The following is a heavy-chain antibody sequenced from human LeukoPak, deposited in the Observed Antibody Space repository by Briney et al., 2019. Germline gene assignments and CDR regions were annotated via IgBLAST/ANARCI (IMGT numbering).Heavy chain of an antibody. D-gene: IGHD1-1*01. J-gene: IGHJ2*01. CDR2: IRVYNGNT. CDR1: GYIFTNYG. V-gene: IGHV1-18*01. CDR3: ARGAGSHYWYFNL. Sequence: ASVKVSCKASGYIFTNYGISWVRQAPGQGLEWMGWIRVYNGNTEYAQKLQGRVTMTTDTSTNTAYMELRSLRSDDTAVYYCARGAGSHYWYFNLWGRGTLVTVSS.